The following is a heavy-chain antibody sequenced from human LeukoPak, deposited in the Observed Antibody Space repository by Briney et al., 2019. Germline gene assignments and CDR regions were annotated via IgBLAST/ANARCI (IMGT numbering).Heavy chain of an antibody. J-gene: IGHJ4*02. CDR1: GYSFRSYG. CDR2: TSGYNGNT. V-gene: IGHV1-18*01. Sequence: ASVKVSCKASGYSFRSYGINWVRQAPGQGLEWMGWTSGYNGNTNYAQKFQGRVTMTTDTSTSTAYVELRSLGSDDTAVYYCARPGYSGYRFDHWGQGTLVTVSS. CDR3: ARPGYSGYRFDH. D-gene: IGHD5-12*01.